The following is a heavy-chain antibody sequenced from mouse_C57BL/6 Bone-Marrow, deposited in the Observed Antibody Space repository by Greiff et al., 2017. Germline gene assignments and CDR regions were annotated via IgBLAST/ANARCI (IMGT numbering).Heavy chain of an antibody. CDR1: GYTFTSYW. J-gene: IGHJ3*01. CDR3: ARVDYGVTTRAWFAY. V-gene: IGHV1-55*01. CDR2: IYPGSGST. Sequence: QVQLQQPGAELVKPGASVKMSCKASGYTFTSYWITWVKQRPGQGLEWIGDIYPGSGSTNYNEKFKSKATLTVDTSSSTAYMQLSSLTSEDSAVYYGARVDYGVTTRAWFAYWGQGTLVTVSA. D-gene: IGHD2-2*01.